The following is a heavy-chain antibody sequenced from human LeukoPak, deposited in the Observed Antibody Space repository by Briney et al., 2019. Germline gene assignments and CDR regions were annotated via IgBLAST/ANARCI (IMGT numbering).Heavy chain of an antibody. J-gene: IGHJ4*02. Sequence: GASVKVSCKASGYTFTSYGISWVRQAPGQGLEWMGWISAYNGNTNCAQKLQGRVTMTTDTSTSTAYMELRSLRSDDTAVYYCARVEYYYDSSGYYFFDYWGQGTLVTVSS. CDR2: ISAYNGNT. CDR1: GYTFTSYG. V-gene: IGHV1-18*01. CDR3: ARVEYYYDSSGYYFFDY. D-gene: IGHD3-22*01.